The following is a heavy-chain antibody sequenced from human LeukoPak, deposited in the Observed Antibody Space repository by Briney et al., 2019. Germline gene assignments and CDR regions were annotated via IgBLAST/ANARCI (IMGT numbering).Heavy chain of an antibody. J-gene: IGHJ2*01. CDR1: GFTVSSNY. CDR2: IYSGGST. Sequence: GGSLRLSCAASGFTVSSNYMSWVRQAPGKGLEWVSVIYSGGSTYYADSVKGRFTISRDNSKNTLYLQMNSLRAEDTAVYYCARDSRVVVITTRHWYFDLWGRGTLVTVSS. V-gene: IGHV3-66*01. CDR3: ARDSRVVVITTRHWYFDL. D-gene: IGHD3-22*01.